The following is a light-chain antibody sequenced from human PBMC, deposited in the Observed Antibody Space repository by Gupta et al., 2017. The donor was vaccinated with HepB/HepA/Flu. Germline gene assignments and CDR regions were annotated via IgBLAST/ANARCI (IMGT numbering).Light chain of an antibody. CDR1: SSNIGNNY. V-gene: IGLV1-51*02. J-gene: IGLJ3*02. Sequence: QSVLTQPPSVSAAPGQKVTIPCSGSSSNIGNNYVSWYQQVPGTAPKLLIYENSKRPSGIPDRFSGSRSGTSATLGITGLQTGDEAYYYCGTWDSSLGGGVFGGGTKLTVL. CDR2: ENS. CDR3: GTWDSSLGGGV.